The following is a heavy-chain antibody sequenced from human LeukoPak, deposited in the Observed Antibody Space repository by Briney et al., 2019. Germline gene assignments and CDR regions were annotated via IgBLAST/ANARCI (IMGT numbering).Heavy chain of an antibody. CDR1: GFTFSSYW. J-gene: IGHJ6*02. Sequence: GGSLRLSCAASGFTFSSYWMSWVRQAPGKGLEWVANIKQDGSEKYYVDSVKGRFTISRDDAENSLYLQMNSLRAEDTAVYYCARDTGYCSSTSCYPLDVWGQGTTVTVSS. CDR3: ARDTGYCSSTSCYPLDV. D-gene: IGHD2-2*01. CDR2: IKQDGSEK. V-gene: IGHV3-7*01.